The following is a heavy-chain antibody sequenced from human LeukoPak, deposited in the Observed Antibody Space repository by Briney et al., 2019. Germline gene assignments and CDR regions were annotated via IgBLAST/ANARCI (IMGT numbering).Heavy chain of an antibody. Sequence: GESLKISCKGSGYSFTTYWIGWVRQMPGKGLEWMGIIYPGDADTRYSPSFQGQVTISADKSIRTAYLQWSSLKASDTAIYYCARHHDYGDYGCFDYWGQGTLVTVSS. CDR3: ARHHDYGDYGCFDY. V-gene: IGHV5-51*01. CDR2: IYPGDADT. D-gene: IGHD4-17*01. CDR1: GYSFTTYW. J-gene: IGHJ4*02.